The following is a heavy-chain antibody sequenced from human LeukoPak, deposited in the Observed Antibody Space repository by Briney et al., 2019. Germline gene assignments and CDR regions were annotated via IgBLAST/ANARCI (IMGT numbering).Heavy chain of an antibody. V-gene: IGHV3-48*01. J-gene: IGHJ6*03. Sequence: GRSLRLPCAASGFTLSSYAMHWVRQAPGKGLEWVSYISSSSSTIYYADSVKGRFTISRDNAKNSLYLQMNSLRAEDTAVYYCAREGRDYVGNYYYYYMDVWGQGTTVTVSS. CDR3: AREGRDYVGNYYYYYMDV. CDR2: ISSSSSTI. D-gene: IGHD4-17*01. CDR1: GFTLSSYA.